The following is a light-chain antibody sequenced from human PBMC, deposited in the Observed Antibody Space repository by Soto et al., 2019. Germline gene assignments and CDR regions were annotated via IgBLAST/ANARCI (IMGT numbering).Light chain of an antibody. CDR3: TSYAGSNTYV. CDR1: SSDVGGYTY. V-gene: IGLV2-8*01. J-gene: IGLJ1*01. Sequence: QSVLTQPPSASGSPGQSVTISCTGTSSDVGGYTYVSWYQQHPGEAPKLLIYEVNKRPSGVPDRFTGSKSGNTASLTVSGLQAEDEADYYCTSYAGSNTYVFGTGTKLTVL. CDR2: EVN.